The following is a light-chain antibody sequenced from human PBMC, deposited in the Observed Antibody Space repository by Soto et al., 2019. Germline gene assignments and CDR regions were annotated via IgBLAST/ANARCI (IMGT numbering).Light chain of an antibody. V-gene: IGKV1-5*01. CDR3: QQFAISTT. CDR2: DAS. Sequence: IQMTQSPSTLSASVGDRVTITCRASHNIERWMAWYQQKPGKAPSLLIFDASTLHSGVPSRFSGSGSGTDFTLAISSLQPDDFATYYCQQFAISTTFGQGTKVEVK. CDR1: HNIERW. J-gene: IGKJ1*01.